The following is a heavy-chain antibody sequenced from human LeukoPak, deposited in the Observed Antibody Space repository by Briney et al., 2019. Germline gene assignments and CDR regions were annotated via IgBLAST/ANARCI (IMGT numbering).Heavy chain of an antibody. CDR1: GGTFSSYA. Sequence: ASVKVSCKASGGTFSSYAISWVRQAPGQGLEWMGRIIPILGIANYAQKFQGRVTITADKSTSTAYMELSSLRSEDTAMYYCARTYSSSWSYCDSWGQGTLVTVSS. J-gene: IGHJ4*02. CDR2: IIPILGIA. V-gene: IGHV1-69*04. CDR3: ARTYSSSWSYCDS. D-gene: IGHD6-13*01.